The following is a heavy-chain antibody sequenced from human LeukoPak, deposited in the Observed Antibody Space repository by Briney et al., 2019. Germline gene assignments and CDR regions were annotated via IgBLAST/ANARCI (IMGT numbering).Heavy chain of an antibody. CDR2: ILPIFGTA. D-gene: IGHD2-2*01. J-gene: IGHJ6*04. V-gene: IGHV1-69*13. CDR1: GGTFSSYA. CDR3: ARNSVPDRPFSGMDV. Sequence: GASVKVSCKASGGTFSSYAISWVRQAPGQGLEWMGGILPIFGTANYAQKFQGRVTITADESTSAAYMELSSLRSEDTAVYYCARNSVPDRPFSGMDVWGKGTTVTVSS.